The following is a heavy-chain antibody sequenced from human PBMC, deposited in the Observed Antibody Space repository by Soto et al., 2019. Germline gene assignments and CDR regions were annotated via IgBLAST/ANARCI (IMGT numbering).Heavy chain of an antibody. CDR2: ISHSGST. Sequence: QVQLRESGPGLVKPSQTLSLTCAVSGDSISSSDYFWTWIRQPPGKGLEWIGYISHSGSTNYNPSCQSRVSIVVDTSKNQFSLRLSSVTAEDTAVYYCASELSGYAFGHGEVHWGRGTLVTVSS. CDR3: ASELSGYAFGHGEVH. CDR1: GDSISSSDYF. D-gene: IGHD6-25*01. V-gene: IGHV4-30-4*01. J-gene: IGHJ1*01.